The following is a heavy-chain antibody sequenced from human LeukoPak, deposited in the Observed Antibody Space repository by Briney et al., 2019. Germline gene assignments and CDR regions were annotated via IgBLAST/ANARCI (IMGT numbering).Heavy chain of an antibody. CDR1: GGSISSSSYY. D-gene: IGHD3-22*01. Sequence: SETLSLTCTVPGGSISSSSYYWGWIRQPPGKGLEWIGSIYYSGSTYYNPSLKSRVTISVDTSKNQFSLKLSSVTAADTAVYYCARQGGYYYDSSGYERNNNWFDPWGQGTLVTVSS. J-gene: IGHJ5*02. CDR3: ARQGGYYYDSSGYERNNNWFDP. CDR2: IYYSGST. V-gene: IGHV4-39*01.